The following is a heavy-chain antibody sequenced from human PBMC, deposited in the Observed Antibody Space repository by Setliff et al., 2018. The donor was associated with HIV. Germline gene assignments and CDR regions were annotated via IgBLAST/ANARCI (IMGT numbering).Heavy chain of an antibody. CDR2: MSPKNNGS. D-gene: IGHD5-18*01. CDR1: GYTFSTYD. V-gene: IGHV1-8*01. Sequence: GASVKVSCKASGYTFSTYDFNGVRQAAGQGLEWMGWMSPKNNGSGFAQKFQARLTMTWNTSTNTAYMELRSLTSDDTAVYYCARGRYNSRIDVWGQGTTVTVSS. J-gene: IGHJ6*02. CDR3: ARGRYNSRIDV.